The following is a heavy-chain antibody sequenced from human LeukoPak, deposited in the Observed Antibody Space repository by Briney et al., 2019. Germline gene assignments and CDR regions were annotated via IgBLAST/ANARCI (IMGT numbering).Heavy chain of an antibody. D-gene: IGHD3-16*01. CDR3: AKDRANWAIDD. Sequence: GGSLRLSCAASGFTFSSYAMNWVRQAPGKGLEWISYIGGDGIAFYADSVKGRFTASKDDARKSMYLQMNSLRVEDTAVYYCAKDRANWAIDDWGQGTQVTVSS. V-gene: IGHV3-48*04. J-gene: IGHJ4*02. CDR1: GFTFSSYA. CDR2: IGGDGIA.